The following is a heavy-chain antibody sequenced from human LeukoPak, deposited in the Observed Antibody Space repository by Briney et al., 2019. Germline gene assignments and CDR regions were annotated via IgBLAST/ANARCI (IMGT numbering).Heavy chain of an antibody. CDR1: GFTFSDYY. CDR2: ISSSGSTI. Sequence: GSLRLSCAASGFTFSDYYMSWIRQAPGKGLEWVSYISSSGSTIYYADSVKGRFTISRDNAKNSLYLQMNSLRAEDTAVYYCAKEAVAGKGAGGYFDYWDQGTLVTVSS. V-gene: IGHV3-11*01. D-gene: IGHD6-19*01. J-gene: IGHJ4*02. CDR3: AKEAVAGKGAGGYFDY.